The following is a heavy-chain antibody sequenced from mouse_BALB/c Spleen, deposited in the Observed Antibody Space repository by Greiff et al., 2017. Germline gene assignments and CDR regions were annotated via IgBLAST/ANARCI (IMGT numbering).Heavy chain of an antibody. CDR2: ISSGGSYT. D-gene: IGHD1-1*01. J-gene: IGHJ2*01. V-gene: IGHV5-6*01. CDR3: ARGGTTVNPYFDY. Sequence: EVKVVESGGDLVKPGGSLKLSCAASGFTFSSYGMSWVRQTPDKRLEWVATISSGGSYTYYPDSVKGRFTISRDNAKNTLYLQMSSLKSEDTAMYYCARGGTTVNPYFDYWGQGTTLTVSS. CDR1: GFTFSSYG.